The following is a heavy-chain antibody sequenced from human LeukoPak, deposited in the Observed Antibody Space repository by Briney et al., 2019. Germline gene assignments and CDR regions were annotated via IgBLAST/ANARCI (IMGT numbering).Heavy chain of an antibody. J-gene: IGHJ4*02. CDR3: ARGTGTTRGLHY. V-gene: IGHV1-2*02. CDR2: INPNSGGT. D-gene: IGHD1-1*01. CDR1: GYTFTGYY. Sequence: ASVKVSCKASGYTFTGYYMHWVRQAPGQGLEWMGWINPNSGGTNYAQKFQGRVTITRDTSISTAYMELSRLRSDDTAVYYCARGTGTTRGLHYWGQGTLVTVSS.